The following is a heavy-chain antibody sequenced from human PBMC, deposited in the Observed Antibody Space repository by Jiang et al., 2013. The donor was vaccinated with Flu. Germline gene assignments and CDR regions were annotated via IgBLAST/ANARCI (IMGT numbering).Heavy chain of an antibody. D-gene: IGHD3-16*01. J-gene: IGHJ3*02. V-gene: IGHV1-3*01. CDR3: AKDWGVLKVFDI. Sequence: GAEVKKPGASVKVSCKASGYTFIYSAIHWVRQAPGQRLEWMGWINAGNGNTKYSQTFQGRVTITRDTSASTVYMELSSLRSEDTAVYYCAKDWGVLKVFDIWGQGTMV. CDR1: GYTFIYSA. CDR2: INAGNGNT.